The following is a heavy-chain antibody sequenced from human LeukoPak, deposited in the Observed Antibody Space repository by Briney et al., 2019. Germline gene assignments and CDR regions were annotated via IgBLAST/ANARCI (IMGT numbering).Heavy chain of an antibody. CDR1: GGSFSGYY. CDR2: INHSGST. D-gene: IGHD5-24*01. V-gene: IGHV4-34*01. CDR3: ARGLEMATIDC. J-gene: IGHJ4*02. Sequence: SETLSLTCAVYGGSFSGYYWSWIRQPPGKGLEWIGEINHSGSTNYNPSLKSRVTIPVDTSKNQFSLKLSSVTAADTAVYYCARGLEMATIDCWGQETLVTVSS.